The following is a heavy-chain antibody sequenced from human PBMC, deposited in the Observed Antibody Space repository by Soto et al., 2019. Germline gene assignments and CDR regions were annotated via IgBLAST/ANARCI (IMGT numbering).Heavy chain of an antibody. CDR3: ARVSYSEWVGGGYSYYGMDV. CDR2: INHSGST. J-gene: IGHJ6*02. V-gene: IGHV4-34*01. Sequence: QVQLQQWGAGLLKPSETLSLTCAVYGGSFSGYYWSWIRQPPGKGLEWIGEINHSGSTNYNPSLKSRVPLSVLTSKNQFPLKLSSVPAADTAVYYCARVSYSEWVGGGYSYYGMDVWGQGTTVTVSS. CDR1: GGSFSGYY. D-gene: IGHD3-10*01.